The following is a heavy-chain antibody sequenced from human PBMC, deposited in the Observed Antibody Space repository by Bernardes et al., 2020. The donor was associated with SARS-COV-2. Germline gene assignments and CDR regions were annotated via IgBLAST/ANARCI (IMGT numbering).Heavy chain of an antibody. Sequence: GGSLRLSCAASGFTFSSYAMSWVRQAPGKGLEWVSAISGSGGSTYYADSVKGRFTISRDNSKNTLYLQMNSLRAEDTAVYYCAKDRYELEELLDLGSYWGQGTLVTVSS. V-gene: IGHV3-23*01. CDR2: ISGSGGST. CDR1: GFTFSSYA. CDR3: AKDRYELEELLDLGSY. J-gene: IGHJ4*02. D-gene: IGHD1-26*01.